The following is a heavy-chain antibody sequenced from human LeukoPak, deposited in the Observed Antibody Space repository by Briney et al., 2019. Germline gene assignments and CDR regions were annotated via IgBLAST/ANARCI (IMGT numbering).Heavy chain of an antibody. J-gene: IGHJ4*02. V-gene: IGHV3-23*01. CDR3: AKDTFWDMIVVVIWVGGFDY. CDR1: GFTFSSYA. D-gene: IGHD3-22*01. Sequence: GGSLRLSCAASGFTFSSYAMSWVRQAPGKGLEWVSAISGSGGSTYYADSVKGRFTISRDNSKNTLYLQMNSLRAEDTAVYYCAKDTFWDMIVVVIWVGGFDYWGQGTLVTGSS. CDR2: ISGSGGST.